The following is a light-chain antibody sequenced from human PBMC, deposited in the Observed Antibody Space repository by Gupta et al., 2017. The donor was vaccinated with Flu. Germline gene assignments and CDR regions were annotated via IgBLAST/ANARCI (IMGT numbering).Light chain of an antibody. CDR2: EVS. CDR1: QSLLHSDGMTY. J-gene: IGKJ1*01. V-gene: IGKV2D-29*01. CDR3: MHSVHFRT. Sequence: DIVMTQTPRARSVSPGPPASISCKSSQSLLHSDGMTYFQWYLQKPGPPPLLLIYEVSKRFSGVPDRFSGSGSGTAFNLRISRVDADDVGVYYCMHSVHFRTFGQGTKVEIK.